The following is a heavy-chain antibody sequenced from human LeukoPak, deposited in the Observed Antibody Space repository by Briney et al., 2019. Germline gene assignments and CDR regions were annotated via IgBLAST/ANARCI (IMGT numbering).Heavy chain of an antibody. CDR2: ISGSGGST. CDR1: GFTFSSYA. Sequence: GGSLRLSCAASGFTFSSYAMSWVRQAPGKGLEWVSAISGSGGSTYYADSVKGRFTISRDNSKNTLYLQMNSLKTEDTAVYYCANYDNSGNYYVNYWGQGTLVTVSS. V-gene: IGHV3-23*01. CDR3: ANYDNSGNYYVNY. J-gene: IGHJ4*02. D-gene: IGHD3-22*01.